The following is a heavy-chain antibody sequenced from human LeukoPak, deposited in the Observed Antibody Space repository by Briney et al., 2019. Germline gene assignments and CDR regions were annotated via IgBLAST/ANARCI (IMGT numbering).Heavy chain of an antibody. D-gene: IGHD5-24*01. V-gene: IGHV3-21*01. J-gene: IGHJ1*01. Sequence: GSLRLSCAASGFTFSSYSMNWVRQAPGKGLEWVSSISSSSSYIYCADSVKGRFTISRDNAKNSLYLQMNSLRAEDTAVYYCARAAGLSRGYNSGFQHWGQGTLVTVSS. CDR1: GFTFSSYS. CDR2: ISSSSSYI. CDR3: ARAAGLSRGYNSGFQH.